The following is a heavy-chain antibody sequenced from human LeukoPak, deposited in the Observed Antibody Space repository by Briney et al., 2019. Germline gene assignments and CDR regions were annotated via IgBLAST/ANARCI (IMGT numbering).Heavy chain of an antibody. J-gene: IGHJ4*02. Sequence: PGRSLRLSCAASGFTFSSYGMHWVRQAPGKGLGWVAVIWYDGSNKYYADSVKGRFTISRDNSKNTLYLQMNSLRAEGTAVYYCTRNMIIDYWGQGTLVTVSS. CDR1: GFTFSSYG. CDR3: TRNMIIDY. D-gene: IGHD3-22*01. V-gene: IGHV3-33*01. CDR2: IWYDGSNK.